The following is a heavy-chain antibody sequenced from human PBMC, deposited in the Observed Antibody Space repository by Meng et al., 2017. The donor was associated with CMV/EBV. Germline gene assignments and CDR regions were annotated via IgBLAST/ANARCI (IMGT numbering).Heavy chain of an antibody. D-gene: IGHD6-13*01. J-gene: IGHJ4*02. V-gene: IGHV4-59*12. CDR2: IYYSGST. CDR3: ARGSVRSWANFDY. CDR1: GGSISSYY. Sequence: GSLRLSCTVSGGSISSYYWSWIRQPPGKGLEWIGYIYYSGSTNYNPSLKSRVTISVDTSKNQFSLKLSSVTAADTAVYYCARGSVRSWANFDYWGQGTLVTVSS.